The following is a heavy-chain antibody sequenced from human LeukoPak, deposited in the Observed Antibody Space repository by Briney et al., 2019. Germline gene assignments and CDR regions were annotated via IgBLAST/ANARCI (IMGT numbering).Heavy chain of an antibody. J-gene: IGHJ4*02. CDR1: GFTFSSYA. Sequence: GGSLRLSCVASGFTFSSYAMSWVRHAPGKGLEWVSGISGRGGSTYYADAVKGRFTISRDNSKNTLFLQMNSLRAEDTAVYYCAKETYSSGWYPYFDYWGQGTLVTVSS. V-gene: IGHV3-23*01. D-gene: IGHD6-19*01. CDR3: AKETYSSGWYPYFDY. CDR2: ISGRGGST.